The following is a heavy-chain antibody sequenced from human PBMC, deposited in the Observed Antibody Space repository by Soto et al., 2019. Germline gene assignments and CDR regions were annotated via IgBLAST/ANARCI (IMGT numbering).Heavy chain of an antibody. Sequence: QVQLVQSGAEVKKPGSSVKVSCKASGGTFSSYTISWVRQAPGQGLEWMGRIIPILGIANYAQKFQGRVTITAEKSTSTAYMELSSLRSEDTAVYYCARDAYPLLFPVTTGYYYYGMDVWGQGTTVTVSS. CDR2: IIPILGIA. CDR3: ARDAYPLLFPVTTGYYYYGMDV. V-gene: IGHV1-69*08. D-gene: IGHD4-17*01. CDR1: GGTFSSYT. J-gene: IGHJ6*02.